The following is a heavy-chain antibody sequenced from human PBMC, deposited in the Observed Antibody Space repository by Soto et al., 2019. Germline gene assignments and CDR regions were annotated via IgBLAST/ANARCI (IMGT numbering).Heavy chain of an antibody. CDR3: ATMESSAVDEFDF. D-gene: IGHD3-3*01. CDR2: IWSDGSNE. J-gene: IGHJ3*01. Sequence: QVQLVESGGGVVQPGVSLRLSCAASGFTFSSYGMHWVRQAPGKRLEWVAIIWSDGSNEYYADSVKGRFTISRDNSKKTLSLQMNSLRAEDTAVYFGATMESSAVDEFDFWGQGTLVTVSS. V-gene: IGHV3-33*03. CDR1: GFTFSSYG.